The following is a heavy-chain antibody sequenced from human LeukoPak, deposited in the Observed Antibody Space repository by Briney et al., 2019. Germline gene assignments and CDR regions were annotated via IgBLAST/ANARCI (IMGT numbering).Heavy chain of an antibody. Sequence: PGGSLRLSCAASGFTFSSYHMHWVRQATGKGLEWVSGISTAGDTYYAGSVKGRFTISRGNAKNSFYLQMNSLRPGDTAVYYCARVSGSGSYYYDFWGQGILVTVSS. CDR3: ARVSGSGSYYYDF. CDR1: GFTFSSYH. J-gene: IGHJ4*02. V-gene: IGHV3-13*04. D-gene: IGHD3-10*01. CDR2: ISTAGDT.